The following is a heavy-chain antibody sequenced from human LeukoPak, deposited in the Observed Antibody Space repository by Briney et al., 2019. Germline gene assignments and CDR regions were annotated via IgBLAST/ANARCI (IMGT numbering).Heavy chain of an antibody. J-gene: IGHJ5*02. CDR3: ARLYGGNSISTPHP. Sequence: SEALSLTCTVSGGSVSSGSYYWSWIRQPPGKGLEWIGSIYYSGSTYYNPSLKSRVTISVDTSKNQFSLKLSSVAAADTAVYYCARLYGGNSISTPHPWGQGTLVTVSS. CDR1: GGSVSSGSYY. V-gene: IGHV4-39*01. CDR2: IYYSGST. D-gene: IGHD4-23*01.